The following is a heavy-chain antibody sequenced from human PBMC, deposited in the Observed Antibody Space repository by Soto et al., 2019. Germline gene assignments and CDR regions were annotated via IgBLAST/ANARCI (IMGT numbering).Heavy chain of an antibody. CDR2: IIPILGIA. D-gene: IGHD3-10*01. CDR3: ARFRGSYGMDV. Sequence: QVQLVQSGAEVKKPGSSVKVSCKASGGTFSSYTISWVRQAPGQGLEWMGRIIPILGIANYAQKFQGRVTITADNSTSTAYMELSSLRSEDTAAYYCARFRGSYGMDVWGQGTTVTVSS. CDR1: GGTFSSYT. V-gene: IGHV1-69*02. J-gene: IGHJ6*02.